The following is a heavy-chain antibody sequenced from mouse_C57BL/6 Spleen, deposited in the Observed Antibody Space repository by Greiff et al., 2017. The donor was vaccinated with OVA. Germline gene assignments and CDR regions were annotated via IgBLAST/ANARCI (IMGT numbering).Heavy chain of an antibody. J-gene: IGHJ2*01. Sequence: QVQLKQSGAELVKPGASVKLSCKASGYTFTEYTIHWVKQRPGQGLEWIGWFYPGGGGIKYNEKFKDKATLTADKSSSTAYMELSSLTSEDSAVYYCARPGVDCGCSPLDYWGQGTTLTVSS. CDR2: FYPGGGGI. V-gene: IGHV1-62-2*01. CDR1: GYTFTEYT. D-gene: IGHD1-1*01. CDR3: ARPGVDCGCSPLDY.